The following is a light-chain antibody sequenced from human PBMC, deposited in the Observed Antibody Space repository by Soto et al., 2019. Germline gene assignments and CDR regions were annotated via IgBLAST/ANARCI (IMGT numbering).Light chain of an antibody. CDR1: SSNIGAGYD. J-gene: IGLJ3*02. CDR2: GNS. CDR3: HSYDRSLSGWV. V-gene: IGLV1-40*01. Sequence: QSVRTQPPSVSGAPGQRVTISCTGSSSNIGAGYDVHWYQQLPGTAPKLLIYGNSNRPSGVPDRFSGSKSGTSASLAITGLQAEDEADYYCHSYDRSLSGWVFGGGTKLTVL.